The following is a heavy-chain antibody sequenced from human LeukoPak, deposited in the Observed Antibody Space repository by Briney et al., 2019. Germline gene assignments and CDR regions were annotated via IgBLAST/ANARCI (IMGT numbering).Heavy chain of an antibody. V-gene: IGHV1-3*01. CDR3: ARVKGGVAFFDY. J-gene: IGHJ4*02. D-gene: IGHD5-12*01. CDR1: GYTFTSYA. CDR2: INAGNGNT. Sequence: ASVKVSCKASGYTFTSYAMHWVRQAPGQRLEWMGWINAGNGNTKYSQKFQGRVTITRDTSASTAYMELSSLRSEDTAVYYCARVKGGVAFFDYWGQGTLVTVSS.